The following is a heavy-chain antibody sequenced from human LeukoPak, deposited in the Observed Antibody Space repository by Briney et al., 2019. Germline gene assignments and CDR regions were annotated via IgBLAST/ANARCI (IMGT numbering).Heavy chain of an antibody. V-gene: IGHV1-2*02. CDR3: ARVGGDYGDYFDY. CDR1: GYTFTGYY. D-gene: IGHD4-17*01. J-gene: IGHJ4*02. CDR2: INPNSGGT. Sequence: ASVKVSFKASGYTFTGYYMHWVRQAPGPGLEWMGWINPNSGGTHYAQKFQGRVTITADASTSTAYMELSSLRSADTALYYCARVGGDYGDYFDYWGQGTLATVSS.